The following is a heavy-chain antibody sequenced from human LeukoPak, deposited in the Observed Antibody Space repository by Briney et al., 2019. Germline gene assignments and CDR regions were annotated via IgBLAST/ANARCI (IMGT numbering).Heavy chain of an antibody. CDR1: GYTFTSYV. J-gene: IGHJ4*02. CDR3: AREVGGRAMDLDY. V-gene: IGHV1-8*01. Sequence: SVKVSCKASGYTFTSYVINWVRQATGQGLEWMGWMNPNSGNTGYAQKFQGRVTMTRNTSISTAYMELSSLRSEDTAVYYCAREVGGRAMDLDYWGQGTLVTVSS. D-gene: IGHD5-18*01. CDR2: MNPNSGNT.